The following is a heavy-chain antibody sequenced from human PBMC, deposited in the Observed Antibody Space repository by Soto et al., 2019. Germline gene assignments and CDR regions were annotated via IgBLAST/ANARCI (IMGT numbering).Heavy chain of an antibody. D-gene: IGHD2-21*02. CDR2: IHPSGGGS. J-gene: IGHJ4*02. CDR1: GYTLNTYF. V-gene: IGHV1-46*02. CDR3: ARGGHIAVVTASFDY. Sequence: ASVKVSCKPSGYTLNTYFLHWVRQAPGQGLEWMGIIHPSGGGSTYAQKFLGRVTMTRDTSTSTVFMELSSLRSADTAVYYCARGGHIAVVTASFDYWGQGTLVTVSS.